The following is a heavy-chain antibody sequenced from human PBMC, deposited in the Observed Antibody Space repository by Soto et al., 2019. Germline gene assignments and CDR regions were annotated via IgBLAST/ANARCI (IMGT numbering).Heavy chain of an antibody. CDR2: ISKSSSSI. D-gene: IGHD1-1*01. CDR3: ARDPDGITDFDY. V-gene: IGHV3-48*02. CDR1: GFTFSTHG. J-gene: IGHJ4*02. Sequence: EVQLVESGGGLVQPGGSLRLSCAASGFTFSTHGMTWVRQAPGKGLEWVSYISKSSSSIYYADSVKGRFTISRDNAKNSLYLQMSSLRDEDTAVYFCARDPDGITDFDYWGQGTQVTVSS.